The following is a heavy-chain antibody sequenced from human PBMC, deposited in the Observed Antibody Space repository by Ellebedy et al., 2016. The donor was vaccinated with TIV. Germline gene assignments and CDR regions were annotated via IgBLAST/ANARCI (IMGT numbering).Heavy chain of an antibody. CDR2: IYYSGST. J-gene: IGHJ4*02. CDR1: GGPTSSYY. D-gene: IGHD5-24*01. V-gene: IGHV4-59*08. CDR3: ARLLRDGYNYAIDY. Sequence: MPSETLSLTCTVSGGPTSSYYWSWIPHPPGKGLELVGDIYYSGSTNFNPSLKSRVTISDDTSKNQFSRKLSSVTAADTAVYYCARLLRDGYNYAIDYWGQGTLVTVSS.